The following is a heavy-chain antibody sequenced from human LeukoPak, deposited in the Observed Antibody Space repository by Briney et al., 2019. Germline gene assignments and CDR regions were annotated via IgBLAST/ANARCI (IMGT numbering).Heavy chain of an antibody. D-gene: IGHD3-22*01. CDR1: GGSFSGYY. CDR2: ISGSGGTA. CDR3: AKKGYYDGSGYYMYYFDH. Sequence: ETLSLTCAVYGGSFSGYYWSWIRQPPGKGLEWVSAISGSGGTAYYADSVKGRFTISRDNSKNTLYLQMNSLRAEDTAVYYCAKKGYYDGSGYYMYYFDHWGQGTLVTVSS. V-gene: IGHV3-23*01. J-gene: IGHJ4*02.